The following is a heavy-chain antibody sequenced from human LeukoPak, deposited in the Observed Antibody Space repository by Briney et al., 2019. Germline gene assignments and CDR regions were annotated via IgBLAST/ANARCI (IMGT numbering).Heavy chain of an antibody. D-gene: IGHD3-22*01. J-gene: IGHJ4*02. CDR1: GFTFSNYA. V-gene: IGHV3-23*01. CDR3: AKRHDSNGSTGYFDS. Sequence: PGGSLRLSCAASGFTFSNYAMAWVRQAPEKGLEWVSSVSGNGGYTYYADSVKGRFTISRDNSRNMLYLQMNSLRAEDTAVYYCAKRHDSNGSTGYFDSWGQGTLVTVSS. CDR2: VSGNGGYT.